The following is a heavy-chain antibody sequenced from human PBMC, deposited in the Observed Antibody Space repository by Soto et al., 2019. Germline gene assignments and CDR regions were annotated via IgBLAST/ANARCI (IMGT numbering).Heavy chain of an antibody. V-gene: IGHV1-69*06. Sequence: SVKGSCKASGCTFSNYAISCVRQAPGQGLECMGGIIPIFGTANYAQKFQGRVTITADKSTSTAYMELSSLRSEDTAVYYCARDQYGDYYYYYGMDVWGQGTTVTV. CDR1: GCTFSNYA. J-gene: IGHJ6*02. CDR3: ARDQYGDYYYYYGMDV. D-gene: IGHD4-17*01. CDR2: IIPIFGTA.